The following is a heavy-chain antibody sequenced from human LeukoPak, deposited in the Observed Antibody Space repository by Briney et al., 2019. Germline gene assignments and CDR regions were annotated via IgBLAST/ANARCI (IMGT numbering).Heavy chain of an antibody. J-gene: IGHJ4*02. D-gene: IGHD1-26*01. V-gene: IGHV5-51*01. CDR3: ASGGWVGATVFDY. CDR2: IYPADSET. Sequence: GESLKTSCKPSGYSFTSYWIGWVRQMPGKGLEWMGIIYPADSETRYSPSFQGQVTISVDKSISTAYLQWSSLKASDTGIYYCASGGWVGATVFDYWGQGTRVTVPS. CDR1: GYSFTSYW.